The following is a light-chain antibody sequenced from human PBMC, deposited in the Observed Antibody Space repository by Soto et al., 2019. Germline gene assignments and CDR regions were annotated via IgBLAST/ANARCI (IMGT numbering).Light chain of an antibody. CDR1: VLAKKY. J-gene: IGLJ3*02. CDR2: KDS. V-gene: IGLV3-27*01. Sequence: SYELTQPSSVSVSPGQTGRITFSGDVLAKKYARWFQQKPGQAPVLVIYKDSERPSGIPERFSGSSSGTTVTLTISGAQVEDEADYYCYSAADNNRGVFGGGTKLTVL. CDR3: YSAADNNRGV.